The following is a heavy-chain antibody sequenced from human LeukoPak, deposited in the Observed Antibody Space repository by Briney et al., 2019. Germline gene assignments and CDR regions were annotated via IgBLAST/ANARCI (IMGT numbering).Heavy chain of an antibody. Sequence: GASVKVSCKASGYSFTTYALHWVRQAPGQRLEWMGWINAGNGKTGYSQKFQGRVTITRDTSASTTYMELRSLRSEDTAVYYCGRVYYYDSSGYRLGVDYWGQGTLVTVSS. J-gene: IGHJ4*02. CDR1: GYSFTTYA. V-gene: IGHV1-3*01. CDR2: INAGNGKT. D-gene: IGHD3-22*01. CDR3: GRVYYYDSSGYRLGVDY.